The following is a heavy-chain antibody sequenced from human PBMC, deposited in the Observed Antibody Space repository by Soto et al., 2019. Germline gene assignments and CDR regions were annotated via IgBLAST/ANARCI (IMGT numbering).Heavy chain of an antibody. J-gene: IGHJ6*02. CDR1: GYTFTDYY. CDR2: INPKSGDT. V-gene: IGHV1-2*04. Sequence: QVQLVQSGAEVKKPGASVKVSCKASGYTFTDYYMRWVRQAPGQGLEWMGRINPKSGDTKYAEKFQAWVTMTRDTSISTAYMEVTRLRSDDTAVYYCARVNGDAPPRGMDVWGQGTTVTVSS. D-gene: IGHD2-21*02. CDR3: ARVNGDAPPRGMDV.